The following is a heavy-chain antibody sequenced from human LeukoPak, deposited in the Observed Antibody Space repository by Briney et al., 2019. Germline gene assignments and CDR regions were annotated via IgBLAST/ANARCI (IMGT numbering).Heavy chain of an antibody. J-gene: IGHJ4*02. D-gene: IGHD2-21*01. CDR1: GYTFTIYD. CDR3: VRGLTIHLAAIGY. V-gene: IGHV1-8*01. Sequence: ASVKLSCKASGYTFTIYDINWVRQATGQGLEWRGWMNPHSGNTGYAQKFQGRVTMTRNTSIRTAYMELSSLRCEDTAVYYCVRGLTIHLAAIGYWGQGALVTVSS. CDR2: MNPHSGNT.